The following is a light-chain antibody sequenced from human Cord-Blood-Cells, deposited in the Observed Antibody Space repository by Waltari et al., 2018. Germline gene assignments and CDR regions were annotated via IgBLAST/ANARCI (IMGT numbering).Light chain of an antibody. J-gene: IGLJ3*02. Sequence: SVLTQPPSASGTPGQRVTISCSGSSSNIRSNTVNWYQQLPGTAPKLLIYSNNQRPSGVPDRFSGSKSGTSASLAISGLQSEDEADYYCAAWDDSLNGPVFGGGTKLTVL. CDR1: SSNIRSNT. CDR3: AAWDDSLNGPV. V-gene: IGLV1-44*01. CDR2: SNN.